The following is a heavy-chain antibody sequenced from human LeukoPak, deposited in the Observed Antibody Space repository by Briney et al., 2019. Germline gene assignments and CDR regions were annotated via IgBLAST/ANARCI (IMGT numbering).Heavy chain of an antibody. D-gene: IGHD2-2*01. CDR3: AKEGRVVVVPAKGGNWFDP. Sequence: GGSLRLSCAASGFTFTSYALSWVRQAPGKGLEWVSGINGIGAATYYADSVKGRFTISRDNSKNTLYLQMNSLRAEDTAVYYCAKEGRVVVVPAKGGNWFDPWGQGTLVTVSS. CDR2: INGIGAAT. V-gene: IGHV3-23*01. J-gene: IGHJ5*02. CDR1: GFTFTSYA.